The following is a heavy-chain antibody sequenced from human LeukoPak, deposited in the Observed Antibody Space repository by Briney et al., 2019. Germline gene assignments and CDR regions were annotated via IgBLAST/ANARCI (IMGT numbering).Heavy chain of an antibody. V-gene: IGHV4-34*01. CDR2: INHSGST. D-gene: IGHD4-17*01. J-gene: IGHJ5*02. Sequence: SETLSLTCAVYGGSFSGYYWSWIRLPPGKGLEWIGEINHSGSTNYNPSLKSRVTISVDTSKNQFSLKLSSVTAADTAVYYCTRDTGTTGEVKFDPWGQGTLVTVSS. CDR3: TRDTGTTGEVKFDP. CDR1: GGSFSGYY.